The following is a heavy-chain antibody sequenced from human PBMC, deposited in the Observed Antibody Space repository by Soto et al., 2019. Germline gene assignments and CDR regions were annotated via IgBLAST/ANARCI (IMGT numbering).Heavy chain of an antibody. CDR1: GFTFSSYA. D-gene: IGHD2-15*01. V-gene: IGHV3-30-3*01. Sequence: QVQLVESGGGVVQPGRSLRLSCAASGFTFSSYAMHWVRQAPGKGLEWVAVISYDGSNKYYADSVKGQFTISRDNSKNTLYLQMNSLRAEDTAVYYCARMASFYCSGGSCYPTYGMDVWGQGTTVTVSS. CDR2: ISYDGSNK. J-gene: IGHJ6*02. CDR3: ARMASFYCSGGSCYPTYGMDV.